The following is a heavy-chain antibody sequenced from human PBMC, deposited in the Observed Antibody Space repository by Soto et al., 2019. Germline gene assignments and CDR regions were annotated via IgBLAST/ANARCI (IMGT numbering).Heavy chain of an antibody. CDR1: GYTFTSYG. Sequence: ASVKVSCKASGYTFTSYGIHWVRQAPGQRLEWMGWINAANGDTKYSPKFQGRVTITRDTSAGTAYMELSSLRSEDTAVYYCVRRHVSATGIDWFDPWGQGTLVTVSS. J-gene: IGHJ5*02. CDR2: INAANGDT. V-gene: IGHV1-3*01. D-gene: IGHD6-13*01. CDR3: VRRHVSATGIDWFDP.